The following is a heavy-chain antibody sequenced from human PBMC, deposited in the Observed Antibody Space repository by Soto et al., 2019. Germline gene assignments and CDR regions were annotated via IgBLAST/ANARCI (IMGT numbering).Heavy chain of an antibody. D-gene: IGHD3-22*01. Sequence: GGSLRLSCTASGFTFGDYAMSWFRQAPGKGLEWVGFIRSKAYGGTTEYAASVKGRFTISRDDSKSIAYLQMNSLKTEDTAVYYCTRERGYYYDSSGYNEIDYWGQGTLVTVSS. V-gene: IGHV3-49*03. CDR3: TRERGYYYDSSGYNEIDY. J-gene: IGHJ4*02. CDR1: GFTFGDYA. CDR2: IRSKAYGGTT.